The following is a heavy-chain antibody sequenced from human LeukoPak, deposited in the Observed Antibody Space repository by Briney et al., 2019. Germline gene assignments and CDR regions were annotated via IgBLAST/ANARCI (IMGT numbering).Heavy chain of an antibody. CDR3: ARETPPHDTSNYDY. CDR2: IKQDGGVK. Sequence: GGSLRLSCAGSGFTFNRDWMSWVRQAQGKGLEWVANIKQDGGVKNYVDSVKGRFTISRDNAKNSLYLQMNSLRAEDTAVYYCARETPPHDTSNYDYWGQGTLVTVSS. V-gene: IGHV3-7*01. D-gene: IGHD3-22*01. J-gene: IGHJ4*02. CDR1: GFTFNRDW.